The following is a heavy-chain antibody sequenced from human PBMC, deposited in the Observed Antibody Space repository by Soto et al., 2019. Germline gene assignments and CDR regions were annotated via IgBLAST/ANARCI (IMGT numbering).Heavy chain of an antibody. CDR1: GYSFTSYW. Sequence: PGESLKISCKGSGYSFTSYWISWVRQMPGKGLEWMGRIDPSDSYTNYSPSFQGHVTISADKSISTAYLQWSSLKASDTATYYCARGPGDTIFGVVIPPYYYYYGMDVWGQGTTVTVSS. J-gene: IGHJ6*02. D-gene: IGHD3-3*01. V-gene: IGHV5-10-1*01. CDR2: IDPSDSYT. CDR3: ARGPGDTIFGVVIPPYYYYYGMDV.